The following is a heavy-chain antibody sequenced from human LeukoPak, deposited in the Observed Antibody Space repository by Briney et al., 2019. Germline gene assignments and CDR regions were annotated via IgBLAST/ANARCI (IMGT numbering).Heavy chain of an antibody. CDR1: GFTFSSYG. J-gene: IGHJ4*02. CDR3: AKGGESSGYYGGPDY. V-gene: IGHV3-30*18. CDR2: TSYDGSNK. D-gene: IGHD3-22*01. Sequence: GRSLRLSCAASGFTFSSYGMHWVRQAPGKGLEWVAVTSYDGSNKYYRDSVRGRFTISRDNSKNTLYLQMNSLRAEDTAVYYCAKGGESSGYYGGPDYWGQGTLVTVSS.